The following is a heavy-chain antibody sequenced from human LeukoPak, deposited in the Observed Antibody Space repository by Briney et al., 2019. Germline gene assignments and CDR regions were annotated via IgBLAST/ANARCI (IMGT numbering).Heavy chain of an antibody. CDR3: AKDIRSGFYSGGCFDP. J-gene: IGHJ5*02. CDR2: ISWNSANV. D-gene: IGHD1-26*01. V-gene: IGHV3-9*01. CDR1: GFSFDDYV. Sequence: GGSLRLSCAASGFSFDDYVMHWVRQVPGRGLEWVSGISWNSANVGYADSVKGRFTISRDNAKNSLYLQMNSLRVEDTALYYCAKDIRSGFYSGGCFDPWGQGTPVTVSP.